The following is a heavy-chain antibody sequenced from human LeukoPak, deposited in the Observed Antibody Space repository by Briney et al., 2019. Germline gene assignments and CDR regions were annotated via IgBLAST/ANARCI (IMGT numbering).Heavy chain of an antibody. CDR2: ISSSGSTI. V-gene: IGHV3-48*03. Sequence: GGSLRLSCAASGFTFSSYEMNWVRQAPGKGLEWVSYISSSGSTIYYADSVKGRFTISRDNAKNSLYLQMNSLRAEDTAVYYCATGQLDYDSSGYYYGYWFDPWGQGTLVTVSS. J-gene: IGHJ5*02. CDR3: ATGQLDYDSSGYYYGYWFDP. CDR1: GFTFSSYE. D-gene: IGHD3-22*01.